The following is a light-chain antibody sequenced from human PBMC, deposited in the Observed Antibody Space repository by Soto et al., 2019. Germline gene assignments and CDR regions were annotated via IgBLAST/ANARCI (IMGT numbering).Light chain of an antibody. J-gene: IGKJ5*01. Sequence: DIQMPQSPSSLSESVGDRVTITCQASQDISNYLNWYQQKPGKAPKLPIYDASNLETGDPSRFSGRGSGTDFTFTISSLQPEDIATYYCQQYDNRITFGQGTRLEL. V-gene: IGKV1-33*01. CDR3: QQYDNRIT. CDR1: QDISNY. CDR2: DAS.